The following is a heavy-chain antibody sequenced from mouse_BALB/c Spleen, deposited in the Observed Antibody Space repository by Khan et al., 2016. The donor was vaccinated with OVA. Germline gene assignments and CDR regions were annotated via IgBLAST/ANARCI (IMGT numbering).Heavy chain of an antibody. J-gene: IGHJ4*01. CDR1: GYTFTSYW. CDR2: IGPGSSNA. CDR3: ERENYYCRSCSAMDY. V-gene: IGHV1S41*01. D-gene: IGHD1-1*01. Sequence: DLVKPGASVKLSCKASGYTFTSYWINWIKQRPGQGIEWIGCIGPGSSNAYYNDMFKDKATLTVDTSSNTAYIQLSSLSSEVSAVYACERENYYCRSCSAMDYWGQGTSVTVSA.